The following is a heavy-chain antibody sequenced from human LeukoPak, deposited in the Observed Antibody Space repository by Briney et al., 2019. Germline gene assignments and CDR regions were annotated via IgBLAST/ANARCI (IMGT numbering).Heavy chain of an antibody. Sequence: PGGSLRLSCAVSGCRFNSHHMHWVRQAPNKGLEWVAVAPHDRSSPSHAASVNGRFTISRDNSKDTLFLHMDSLRVDDMAIYYCARQSLGASGLDHWGQGVLVTVSS. CDR1: GCRFNSHH. J-gene: IGHJ4*02. CDR2: APHDRSSP. CDR3: ARQSLGASGLDH. V-gene: IGHV3-30*03. D-gene: IGHD1-26*01.